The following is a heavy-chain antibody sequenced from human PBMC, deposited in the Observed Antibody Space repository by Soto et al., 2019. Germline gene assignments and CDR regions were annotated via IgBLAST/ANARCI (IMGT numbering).Heavy chain of an antibody. V-gene: IGHV3-9*01. CDR1: GFTFDDYA. D-gene: IGHD3-22*01. CDR2: ISWNSGSI. J-gene: IGHJ4*02. CDR3: AKDIKGYYDSSGYLNY. Sequence: GGSLRLSCAASGFTFDDYAMHWVRRAPGKGLEWVSGISWNSGSIGYADSVKGRFTISRDNAKNSLHLQMNSLRAEDTALYYCAKDIKGYYDSSGYLNYWGQGTLVTVSS.